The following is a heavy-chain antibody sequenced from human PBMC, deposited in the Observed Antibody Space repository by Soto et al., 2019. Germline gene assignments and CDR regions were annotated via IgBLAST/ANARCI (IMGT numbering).Heavy chain of an antibody. CDR2: ISGRGGST. V-gene: IGHV3-23*01. CDR1: GFTFSSYA. Sequence: EVQLLESGGGLVQPGGSLRLSCAASGFTFSSYAMSWVRRAPGKGLGWVSAISGRGGSTYYADSVKGRFTISRDNSKHTLYLQMNSLRAEDTAVYYCAKENGYSSSWFEFDYWGQGTLVTVSS. D-gene: IGHD6-13*01. CDR3: AKENGYSSSWFEFDY. J-gene: IGHJ4*02.